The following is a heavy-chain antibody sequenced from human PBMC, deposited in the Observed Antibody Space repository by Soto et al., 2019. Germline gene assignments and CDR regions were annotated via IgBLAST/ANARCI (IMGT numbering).Heavy chain of an antibody. J-gene: IGHJ4*02. D-gene: IGHD3-3*01. Sequence: GGSLRLSCAASGFTVSSNYMTWVRQAPGKGLEWVSVIYSGGITYYADFVKGLFTITRDNSKNTLYLQMNSLTAEDTAVYYCARVQTLRFLQWFSDFWGQGTLVTVSS. CDR3: ARVQTLRFLQWFSDF. CDR2: IYSGGIT. CDR1: GFTVSSNY. V-gene: IGHV3-53*01.